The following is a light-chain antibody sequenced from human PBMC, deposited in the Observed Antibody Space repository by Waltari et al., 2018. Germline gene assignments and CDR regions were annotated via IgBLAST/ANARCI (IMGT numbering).Light chain of an antibody. CDR3: QQYGSSPYT. CDR2: GAS. CDR1: ESVSNNY. J-gene: IGKJ2*01. Sequence: EVVLTQSPGTLSLSPGERPTLSCWASESVSNNYLAWYQQKPGQAPRVLIYGASRRATGIPERFSGSGSGTDFTLTISRLEPEDFAVYYCQQYGSSPYTFGQGTKLEIK. V-gene: IGKV3-20*01.